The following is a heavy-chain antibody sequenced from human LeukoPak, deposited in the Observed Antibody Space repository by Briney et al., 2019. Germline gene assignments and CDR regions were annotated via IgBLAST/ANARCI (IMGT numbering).Heavy chain of an antibody. CDR3: ARLLWSAYYGNYFDY. D-gene: IGHD3-3*01. Sequence: SETLSLTCTVSGGSISSSSYYWGWIRQPPGKGLEWIGSIYYSGSTYYNPSLKSRVTISVDTSKNQFSLKVSSVTAADTAVYDCARLLWSAYYGNYFDYWGQGTLVTVSS. J-gene: IGHJ4*02. V-gene: IGHV4-39*01. CDR2: IYYSGST. CDR1: GGSISSSSYY.